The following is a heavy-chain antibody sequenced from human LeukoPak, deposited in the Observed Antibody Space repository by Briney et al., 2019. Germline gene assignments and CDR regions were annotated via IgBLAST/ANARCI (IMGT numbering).Heavy chain of an antibody. D-gene: IGHD3-22*01. CDR2: IYSGGST. CDR3: TRDSHYDSSTSDY. V-gene: IGHV3-53*01. Sequence: GGSLRLSCAASGFTVSNSYMSWVRQAPGKGLEWVSVIYSGGSTFYADSVKGRFTISRDSSKNTLYLQMNGLRAEDTAVYYCTRDSHYDSSTSDYWGQGTLVTVSS. J-gene: IGHJ4*02. CDR1: GFTVSNSY.